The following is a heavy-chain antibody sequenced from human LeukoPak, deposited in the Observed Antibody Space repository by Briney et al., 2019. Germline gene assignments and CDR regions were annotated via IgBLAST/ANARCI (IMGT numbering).Heavy chain of an antibody. D-gene: IGHD3-3*01. CDR2: IIPIFGTA. Sequence: SVKVSCKASGGTFSSYAISWVRQAPGQGLEWTGGIIPIFGTANYAQKFQGRVTITADESTSTAYMELSSLRSGDTAVYYCARGLYDFWSGFENWFDPWGQGTLVTVSS. V-gene: IGHV1-69*13. CDR3: ARGLYDFWSGFENWFDP. CDR1: GGTFSSYA. J-gene: IGHJ5*02.